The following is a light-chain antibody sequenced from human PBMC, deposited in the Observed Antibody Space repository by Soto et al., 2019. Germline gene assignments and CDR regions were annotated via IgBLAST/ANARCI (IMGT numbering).Light chain of an antibody. J-gene: IGKJ1*01. Sequence: DIQMTQSPSTLSASVEERDTITCRASQRISSWLAWYQQKPGKAPKLLIYKASTLQSVVPSRFSGSGSGTEFTLAISSLQPDDSATYYCQQYNDNWTFGQGTKV. V-gene: IGKV1-5*03. CDR1: QRISSW. CDR3: QQYNDNWT. CDR2: KAS.